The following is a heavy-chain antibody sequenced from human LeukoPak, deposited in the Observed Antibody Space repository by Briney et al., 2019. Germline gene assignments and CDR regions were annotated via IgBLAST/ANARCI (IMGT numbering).Heavy chain of an antibody. CDR3: VREGAYSTSSPAGY. D-gene: IGHD6-6*01. CDR1: GFTFSSYL. Sequence: PGGSLRLSCAASGFTFSSYLMSWVRQAPGKRLEWVANINQDGSEKYYVDSVKGRFIISRDSARNSLFLQMNILTAEDTAIYYCVREGAYSTSSPAGYWGQGTLVSVSS. V-gene: IGHV3-7*01. J-gene: IGHJ4*02. CDR2: INQDGSEK.